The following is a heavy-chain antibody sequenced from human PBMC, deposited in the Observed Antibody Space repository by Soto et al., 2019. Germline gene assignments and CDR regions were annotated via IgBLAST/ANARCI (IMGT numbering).Heavy chain of an antibody. Sequence: PSETLSLTCTVSGASIISDGYYWTWIRQHPGKGLEWLGYIHYSGGATYSPSYNPSLTSRIAISVDISKSLFSLKLTSVTAADTAVYYCARGPTYHQDSIGYHPFHPWGQGTLVTVSS. CDR1: GASIISDGYY. J-gene: IGHJ5*02. CDR3: ARGPTYHQDSIGYHPFHP. D-gene: IGHD3-22*01. V-gene: IGHV4-31*03. CDR2: IHYSGGATYSP.